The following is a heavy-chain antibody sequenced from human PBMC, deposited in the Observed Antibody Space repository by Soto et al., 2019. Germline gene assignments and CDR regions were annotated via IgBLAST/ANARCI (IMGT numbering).Heavy chain of an antibody. CDR3: ARWVGLVNYFDY. V-gene: IGHV3-21*01. CDR2: ISSSSSYI. Sequence: GGSLRLSCAASGFTFSSYSMNWVRQAPGKGLEWVSSISSSSSYIYYADSVKGRFTISRDNAKNSLYLQMNSLRAEDTAVYYCARWVGLVNYFDYWGQGTLVTVSS. D-gene: IGHD6-6*01. CDR1: GFTFSSYS. J-gene: IGHJ4*02.